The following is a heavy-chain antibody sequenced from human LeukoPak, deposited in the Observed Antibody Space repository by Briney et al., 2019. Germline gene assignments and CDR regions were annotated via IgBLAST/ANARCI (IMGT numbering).Heavy chain of an antibody. V-gene: IGHV1-18*01. J-gene: IGHJ5*02. Sequence: GASVKVSCKASGYTFTSYVTSCVRQAPGQGLEWMGWISAYNGNTNYAQKLQGRVTMTTDASTSTAYMELRSLRSDDTAVYYCARDIVVVPAANWFDPWGQGTLVTVSS. CDR3: ARDIVVVPAANWFDP. CDR1: GYTFTSYV. CDR2: ISAYNGNT. D-gene: IGHD2-2*01.